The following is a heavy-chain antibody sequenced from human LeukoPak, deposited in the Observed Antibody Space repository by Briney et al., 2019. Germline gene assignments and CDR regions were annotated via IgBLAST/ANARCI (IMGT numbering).Heavy chain of an antibody. D-gene: IGHD3-16*02. V-gene: IGHV1-2*02. CDR3: ARDHDYVWGSYRTTLNNWFDP. J-gene: IGHJ5*02. CDR2: INPNSGGT. CDR1: GYTFTGYY. Sequence: GASVKVSCKASGYTFTGYYMHWVRQAPGQGLEWMGWINPNSGGTNYAQKFQGRVTMTRDTSISTAYMELSRLRSDDTAVYYCARDHDYVWGSYRTTLNNWFDPWGQGTLVTVSS.